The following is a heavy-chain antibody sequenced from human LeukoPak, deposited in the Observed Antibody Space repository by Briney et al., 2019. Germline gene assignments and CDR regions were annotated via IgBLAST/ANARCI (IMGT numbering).Heavy chain of an antibody. CDR1: GGSFSGYY. Sequence: SETLSLTCAVYGGSFSGYYWSWIRQPPGKGLEWIGEINHSGSTNYNPSLKSRVTISVDTSKNQFSLKLSSVTAADTAVYHCARGGREVVVVTAVWHYWGQGTLVTVSS. J-gene: IGHJ4*02. CDR2: INHSGST. V-gene: IGHV4-34*01. D-gene: IGHD2-21*02. CDR3: ARGGREVVVVTAVWHY.